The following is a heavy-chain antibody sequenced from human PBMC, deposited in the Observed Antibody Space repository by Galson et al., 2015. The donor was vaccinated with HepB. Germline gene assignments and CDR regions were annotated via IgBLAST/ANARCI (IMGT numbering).Heavy chain of an antibody. CDR1: GYTFTSYG. Sequence: QSGAEVKKPGASVKVSCNASGYTFTSYGISWVRQAPGQGLEWMGWISAYNGNTNYAQKLQGRVTMTTDTSTSTAYMELRSLRSDDTAVYYCARVIRSLAYCGGDCYLYWGQGTLVTVSS. V-gene: IGHV1-18*01. CDR3: ARVIRSLAYCGGDCYLY. D-gene: IGHD2-21*01. J-gene: IGHJ4*02. CDR2: ISAYNGNT.